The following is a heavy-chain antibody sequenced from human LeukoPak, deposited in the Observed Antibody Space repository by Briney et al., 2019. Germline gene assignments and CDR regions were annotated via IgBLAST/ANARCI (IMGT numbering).Heavy chain of an antibody. CDR3: ARVGQQWEPLDY. J-gene: IGHJ4*02. V-gene: IGHV3-66*01. Sequence: GGSLRLSCAASGFTVSSNYMSWVRQAPGKGLEWVSVIYSGGSTYYADSMKGRFTISRDNSKNTLYLQMNSLRAEDTAVYYCARVGQQWEPLDYWGQGTLVTVSS. CDR1: GFTVSSNY. CDR2: IYSGGST. D-gene: IGHD6-19*01.